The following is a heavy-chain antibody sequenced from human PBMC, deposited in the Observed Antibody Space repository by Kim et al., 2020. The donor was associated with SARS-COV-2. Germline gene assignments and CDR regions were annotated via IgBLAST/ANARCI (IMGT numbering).Heavy chain of an antibody. CDR3: ARRRGVVVGPFDY. V-gene: IGHV4-39*01. CDR2: IDGSGDT. J-gene: IGHJ4*02. CDR1: GASINTRGSY. Sequence: SETLSLTCTVSGASINTRGSYWGWIRQPTGKGLEWIASIDGSGDTYYNPSLRSRVSISGDASKNLVSLDLTSVTVADTAVYFCARRRGVVVGPFDYWGQG. D-gene: IGHD2-15*01.